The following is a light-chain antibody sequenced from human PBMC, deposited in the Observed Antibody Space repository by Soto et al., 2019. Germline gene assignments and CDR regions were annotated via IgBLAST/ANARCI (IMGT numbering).Light chain of an antibody. Sequence: DIQMTQSPSTLSASVGDRVTITCRASQSISSWLAWYQQKPGKAPKLLIYDASSLESGVPSRFSGSGSGTECTLTISSLQPDDFATYYCQQYNSYPALTFGGGTKVEIK. CDR3: QQYNSYPALT. V-gene: IGKV1-5*01. CDR1: QSISSW. J-gene: IGKJ4*01. CDR2: DAS.